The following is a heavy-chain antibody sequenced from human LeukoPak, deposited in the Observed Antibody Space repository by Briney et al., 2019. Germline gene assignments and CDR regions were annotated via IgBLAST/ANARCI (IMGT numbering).Heavy chain of an antibody. J-gene: IGHJ6*03. D-gene: IGHD3-3*01. Sequence: ASVKVSCKAFGYTFTSYGISWVRQAPGQGLEWMGWISAYNGNTNYAQKLQGRVTMTTDTSTSTAYMELRSLRSDDTAVYYCARVGVYDPYYYYMDVWGKGTTVTVSS. CDR1: GYTFTSYG. V-gene: IGHV1-18*01. CDR2: ISAYNGNT. CDR3: ARVGVYDPYYYYMDV.